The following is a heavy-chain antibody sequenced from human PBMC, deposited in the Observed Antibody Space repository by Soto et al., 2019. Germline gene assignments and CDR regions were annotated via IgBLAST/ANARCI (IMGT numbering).Heavy chain of an antibody. CDR2: ILYDGSEK. CDR1: GFTFSSCG. D-gene: IGHD6-6*01. V-gene: IGHV3-30*18. CDR3: AKDPEYRTSSLRNHFEY. Sequence: GGSLRLSCAASGFTFSSCGMHWGRRAPGKGLEWVAVILYDGSEKWFADSVKGRFTISRDNSKNTLYLQMNSLRAEDTAMYYCAKDPEYRTSSLRNHFEYWGQATPVTVSS. J-gene: IGHJ4*02.